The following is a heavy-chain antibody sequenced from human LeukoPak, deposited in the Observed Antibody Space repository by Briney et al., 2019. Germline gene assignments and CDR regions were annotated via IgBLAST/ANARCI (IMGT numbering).Heavy chain of an antibody. D-gene: IGHD1-14*01. CDR1: GFTFSAYW. J-gene: IGHJ3*02. Sequence: GGSLRLSCATSGFTFSAYWMTWVRQAPGKGLEWVANIKQDGSETNYVDSVKGRFTISRDNAKNSLYLQMNSLRAEDTAVYSCVRDQGTTMTSYGFNIWGQGTMITVSS. V-gene: IGHV3-7*01. CDR2: IKQDGSET. CDR3: VRDQGTTMTSYGFNI.